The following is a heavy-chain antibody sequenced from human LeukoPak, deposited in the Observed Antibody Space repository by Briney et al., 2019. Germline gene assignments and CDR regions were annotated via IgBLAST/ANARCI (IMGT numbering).Heavy chain of an antibody. CDR1: GGSISSYY. Sequence: SETLSLTCTVSGGSISSYYWSWIRQPPGKGLEWIGYIYYSGSTNYNPSLKSRVTISVDTSKNQFSLKLSSVTAADAAVYYCARDGSSSWYYFDYWGQGTLVTVSS. J-gene: IGHJ4*02. D-gene: IGHD6-13*01. CDR3: ARDGSSSWYYFDY. V-gene: IGHV4-59*01. CDR2: IYYSGST.